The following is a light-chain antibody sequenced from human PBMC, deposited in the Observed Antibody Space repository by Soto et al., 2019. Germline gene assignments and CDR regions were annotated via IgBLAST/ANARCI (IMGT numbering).Light chain of an antibody. CDR3: QQYNNWPFT. Sequence: EIVMTQSPATLSVSPGERATLSCRASQSVSSNLAWYQQKXXXAPRLLIYGASTRATGIPARFSGSGSGTEFTLTISSLQSEDFAVYYCQQYNNWPFTFGQGTRLEIK. V-gene: IGKV3-15*01. CDR1: QSVSSN. CDR2: GAS. J-gene: IGKJ5*01.